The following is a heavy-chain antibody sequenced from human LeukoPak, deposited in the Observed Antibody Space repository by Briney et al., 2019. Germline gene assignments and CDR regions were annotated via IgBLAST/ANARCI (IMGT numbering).Heavy chain of an antibody. Sequence: SETLSLTYAVYGGSFSGYYWSWIRQPPGKGLEWIGEINHSGSTNYNPSLKSRVTISVDTSKNQFSLKLSSVTAADTAVYYCARVKRITMIVVVTKEYYFDYWGQGTLVTVSS. CDR1: GGSFSGYY. V-gene: IGHV4-34*01. CDR3: ARVKRITMIVVVTKEYYFDY. CDR2: INHSGST. D-gene: IGHD3-22*01. J-gene: IGHJ4*02.